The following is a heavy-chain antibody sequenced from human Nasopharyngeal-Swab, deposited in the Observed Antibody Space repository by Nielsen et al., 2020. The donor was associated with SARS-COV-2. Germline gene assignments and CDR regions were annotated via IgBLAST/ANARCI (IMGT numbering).Heavy chain of an antibody. V-gene: IGHV1-2*02. J-gene: IGHJ6*02. CDR3: ASEWFGELDDYYYGMDV. D-gene: IGHD3-10*01. CDR1: GYTFTGYY. CDR2: INPNSGGT. Sequence: ASVKVSCKASGYTFTGYYMHWVRQAPGQGLEWMGWINPNSGGTNYAQKFQGRVTMTRDTSISTAYMELSRLRSDDTAVYYCASEWFGELDDYYYGMDVWGQGTTVTVSS.